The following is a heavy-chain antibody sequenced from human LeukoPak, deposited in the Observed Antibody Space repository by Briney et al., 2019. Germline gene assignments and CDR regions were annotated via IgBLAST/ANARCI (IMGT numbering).Heavy chain of an antibody. CDR3: ARSSEGRYYYDSSGFSYYYYYMDV. CDR1: GGSISSYY. J-gene: IGHJ6*03. D-gene: IGHD3-22*01. CDR2: INYSGNT. Sequence: SETLSLTCSVSGGSISSYYWNWIRQPPGKGLEWIGYINYSGNTNYNPSLRSRVTISVDTSKNQFSLKLSSVTAADTAVYYCARSSEGRYYYDSSGFSYYYYYMDVWGKGTTVTISS. V-gene: IGHV4-59*01.